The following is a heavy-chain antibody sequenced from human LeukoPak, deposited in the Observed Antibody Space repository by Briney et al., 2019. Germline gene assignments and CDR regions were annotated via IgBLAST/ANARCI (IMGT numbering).Heavy chain of an antibody. D-gene: IGHD2-15*01. Sequence: SETLSLTCAVYGGSFSGYYWSWIRQPPGKGLDWIGEINHSGSTNYNPSLKSRVTISVDTSKNQFSLKLSSVTAADTAVYYCASVGRTWDAFDIWGQGTMVTVSS. CDR3: ASVGRTWDAFDI. CDR1: GGSFSGYY. CDR2: INHSGST. J-gene: IGHJ3*02. V-gene: IGHV4-34*01.